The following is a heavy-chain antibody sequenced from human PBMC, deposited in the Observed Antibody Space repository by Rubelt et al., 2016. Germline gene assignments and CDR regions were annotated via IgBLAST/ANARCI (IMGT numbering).Heavy chain of an antibody. CDR2: ISSSSSYI. Sequence: RQAPGKGLEWVSSISSSSSYIYYADSVKGRFTISRDNAKNSLYLQMNSLRAEDTAVYYCARRDSGRSFDYWGQGNLVTVSS. J-gene: IGHJ4*02. CDR3: ARRDSGRSFDY. D-gene: IGHD6-19*01. V-gene: IGHV3-21*01.